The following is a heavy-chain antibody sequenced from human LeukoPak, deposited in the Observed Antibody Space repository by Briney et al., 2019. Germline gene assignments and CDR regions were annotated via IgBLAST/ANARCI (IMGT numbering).Heavy chain of an antibody. Sequence: SEALSVTCTVSGGSLSSSSYYWGWVRQPPGEGLGWIGSIYYSGSTYYNPSLKSRATISVNTPKNHFILKRSPGAAAKTAGYYRARFRSPMAPLVYWREGTIVA. CDR1: GGSLSSSSYY. CDR3: ARFRSPMAPLVY. D-gene: IGHD3-10*01. J-gene: IGHJ4*02. V-gene: IGHV4-39*02. CDR2: IYYSGST.